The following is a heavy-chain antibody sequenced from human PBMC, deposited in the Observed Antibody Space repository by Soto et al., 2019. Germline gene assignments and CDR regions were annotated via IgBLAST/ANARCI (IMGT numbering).Heavy chain of an antibody. D-gene: IGHD6-6*01. CDR1: GFTFDDYV. V-gene: IGHV3-9*01. J-gene: IGHJ6*03. CDR2: ISWNSGTI. CDR3: AKGVEYRSPDYYYYYMDV. Sequence: EVQLVESGGGLVQPAKSLRLSCAASGFTFDDYVMHWVRQTPGKGLEWVSGISWNSGTIGYADSVQGRFTISRDNAKNSLYLQMNSLRPEDTALYYCAKGVEYRSPDYYYYYMDVWGKGTTVTVS.